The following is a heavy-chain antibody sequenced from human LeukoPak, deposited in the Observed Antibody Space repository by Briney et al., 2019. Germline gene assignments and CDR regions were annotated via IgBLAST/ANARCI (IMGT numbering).Heavy chain of an antibody. CDR3: ATRLQLGN. Sequence: PGGSLRLSCAASGFTVSSNYMSWVRQAPGKGLEWISVLYSGGTTNYADSVKGRFSISRDISKNTLYLQMNSLRVEDTAVYYCATRLQLGNWGQGTLVTVSS. J-gene: IGHJ4*02. D-gene: IGHD4-4*01. CDR1: GFTVSSNY. CDR2: LYSGGTT. V-gene: IGHV3-66*01.